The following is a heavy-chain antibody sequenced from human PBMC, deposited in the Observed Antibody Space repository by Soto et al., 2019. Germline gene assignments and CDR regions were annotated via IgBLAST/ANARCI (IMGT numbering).Heavy chain of an antibody. Sequence: PSETLSLTCAVYGGSFSGYYWSWIRQPPGKGLEWIGEINHSGSTNYNPSLKSRVTISVDTSKNKFSLKLSSVTAADAAVYYCARGEFVVRGFMITSSRGGMAPQHDKNNWFDPWGQGTLVTVSS. CDR2: INHSGST. V-gene: IGHV4-34*01. J-gene: IGHJ5*02. CDR3: ARGEFVVRGFMITSSRGGMAPQHDKNNWFDP. D-gene: IGHD3-10*01. CDR1: GGSFSGYY.